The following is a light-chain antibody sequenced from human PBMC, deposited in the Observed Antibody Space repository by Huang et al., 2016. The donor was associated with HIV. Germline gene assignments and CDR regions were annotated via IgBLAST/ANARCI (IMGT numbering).Light chain of an antibody. CDR1: QSVSNN. CDR2: GAS. Sequence: EIVMTQSPGTLSVSLGERATLSCRASQSVSNNLAWYQQKPDQAPRLLIYGASLRATGLPARFSGSGSGTEFTLTISSLQSEDFAVYYCQQYNNWPTTFGPGTKVDIK. CDR3: QQYNNWPTT. J-gene: IGKJ3*01. V-gene: IGKV3-15*01.